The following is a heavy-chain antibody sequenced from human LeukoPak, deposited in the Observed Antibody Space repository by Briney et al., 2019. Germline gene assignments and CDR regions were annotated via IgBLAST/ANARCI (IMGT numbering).Heavy chain of an antibody. V-gene: IGHV4-34*01. D-gene: IGHD2-21*02. CDR2: INHSGST. CDR1: GGSFSDYY. Sequence: SETLSLTCAVYGGSFSDYYWSWIRQPPGKGLEWIGEINHSGSTNYNPSLKSRVTISVDTSKNQFSLKLSSVTAADTAVYYCARTTVVTERSFDYWGQGTLVTVSS. J-gene: IGHJ4*02. CDR3: ARTTVVTERSFDY.